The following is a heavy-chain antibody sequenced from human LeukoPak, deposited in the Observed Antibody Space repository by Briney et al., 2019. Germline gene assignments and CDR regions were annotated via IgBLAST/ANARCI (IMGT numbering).Heavy chain of an antibody. Sequence: GASVKVSCKASGYTFTSYYMHWVRQAPGQGLEWMGIINPSGGSTSYAQKFQGRVTMTRDMSTSTAYMELRSLRSDDTAVYYCARDAGIAVAGTHYYYYMDVWGKGTTVTVSS. J-gene: IGHJ6*03. V-gene: IGHV1-46*01. CDR2: INPSGGST. CDR1: GYTFTSYY. CDR3: ARDAGIAVAGTHYYYYMDV. D-gene: IGHD6-19*01.